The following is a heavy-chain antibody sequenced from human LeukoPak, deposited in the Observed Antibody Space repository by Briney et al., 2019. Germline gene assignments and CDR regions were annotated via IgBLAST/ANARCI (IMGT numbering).Heavy chain of an antibody. D-gene: IGHD6-19*01. Sequence: PSETLSPTCTVSGGSITSSTYYWGWIRQPPGKGLEWIESIDYSGSTNYNPSLKSRVTIFVDTSKNQFSLKLSSVTASDTALYYCAKLGYSSGWYWFDPWGQGTLVTVSS. J-gene: IGHJ5*02. CDR1: GGSITSSTYY. CDR2: IDYSGST. V-gene: IGHV4-39*01. CDR3: AKLGYSSGWYWFDP.